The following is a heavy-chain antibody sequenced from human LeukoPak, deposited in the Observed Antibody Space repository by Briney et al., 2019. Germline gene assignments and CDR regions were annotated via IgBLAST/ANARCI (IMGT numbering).Heavy chain of an antibody. Sequence: PSETLSLTCTVSSYSIRTGYHWGWIRQFPGKGLEWIGSIYHSGNTYYNPSLRSRVTISVDTSKNQFSLNLSSVTAADTAVYYCARDRIMIFGVVISSFDYWGQGTLVTVSP. J-gene: IGHJ4*02. D-gene: IGHD3-3*01. CDR1: SYSIRTGYH. V-gene: IGHV4-38-2*02. CDR3: ARDRIMIFGVVISSFDY. CDR2: IYHSGNT.